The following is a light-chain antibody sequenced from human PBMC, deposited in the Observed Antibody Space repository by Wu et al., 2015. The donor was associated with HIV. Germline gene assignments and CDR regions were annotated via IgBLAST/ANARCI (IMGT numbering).Light chain of an antibody. CDR2: AAS. CDR3: QQCRTFPLT. Sequence: DIQMSQSPSHLSASVGDTVTITCRATQDISSWLAWYQVRPGKGPKLLLSAASTLQSGVPSRFGGTKSGTTFTLTINGLRPEDAAIYYCQQCRTFPLTFGGGT. J-gene: IGKJ4*01. V-gene: IGKV1-12*01. CDR1: QDISSW.